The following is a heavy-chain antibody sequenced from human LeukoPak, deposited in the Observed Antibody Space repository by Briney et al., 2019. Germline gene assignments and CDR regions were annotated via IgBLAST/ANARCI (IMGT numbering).Heavy chain of an antibody. CDR2: ISQDGMNA. Sequence: GGSLRLSCAASGFPFSGTAMSWVRQPPGKGLEGVSAISQDGMNAYYADSVKSRFTISRDNSKKTVSLEMSSLTAADTGVYYCAKDGAQYSSGPECDPRGQGALVTVS. D-gene: IGHD6-19*01. CDR3: AKDGAQYSSGPECDP. CDR1: GFPFSGTA. V-gene: IGHV3-23*01. J-gene: IGHJ5*02.